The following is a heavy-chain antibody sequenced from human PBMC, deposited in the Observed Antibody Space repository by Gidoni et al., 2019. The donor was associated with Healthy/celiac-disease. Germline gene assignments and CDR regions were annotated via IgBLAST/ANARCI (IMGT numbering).Heavy chain of an antibody. V-gene: IGHV3-23*01. J-gene: IGHJ4*02. CDR2: ISGSGGST. D-gene: IGHD3-9*01. CDR1: GFTFSSSA. Sequence: EVQLLESGGGLVQPGGSLRLSCAASGFTFSSSAMSWVRQAPGKGLEWVSAISGSGGSTYYADSVKGRFTISRDNSKNTLYLQMNSLRAEDTAVYYCAKPSQGYYDMLTGYYVYWGQGTLVTVSS. CDR3: AKPSQGYYDMLTGYYVY.